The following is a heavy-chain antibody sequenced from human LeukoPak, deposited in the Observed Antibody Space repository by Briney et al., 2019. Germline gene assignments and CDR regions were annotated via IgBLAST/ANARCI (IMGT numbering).Heavy chain of an antibody. CDR3: AKVQLLRFLEWSPSGYSDY. V-gene: IGHV3-23*01. CDR2: ISGSGGST. D-gene: IGHD3-3*01. CDR1: GFTFSSYA. J-gene: IGHJ4*02. Sequence: GGSLRLSCAASGFTFSSYAMSWVRQAPGKGLEWVSAISGSGGSTYYADSVKGRFTISRDNSKNTLYLQMNSLRAEDTAVYYCAKVQLLRFLEWSPSGYSDYWGQGTLVTVSS.